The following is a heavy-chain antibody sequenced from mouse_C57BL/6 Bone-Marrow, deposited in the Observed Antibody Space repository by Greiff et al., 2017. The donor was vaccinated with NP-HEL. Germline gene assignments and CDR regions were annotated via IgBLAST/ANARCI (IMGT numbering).Heavy chain of an antibody. CDR1: GFTFSSYT. CDR2: ICGGGGNT. V-gene: IGHV5-9*01. Sequence: EVMLLQSGAGLVKPGGSLKLSCAASGFTFSSYTMPWVRQTPEKRLEWVATICGGGGNTYYPDSVKGRITISRDNAKNTLYVQMSSLRSEDTALYDCARRYDYGYFDVWGTGTTVTVSA. D-gene: IGHD2-3*01. J-gene: IGHJ1*03. CDR3: ARRYDYGYFDV.